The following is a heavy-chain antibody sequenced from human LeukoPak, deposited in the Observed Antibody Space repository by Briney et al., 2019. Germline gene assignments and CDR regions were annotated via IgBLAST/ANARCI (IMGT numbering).Heavy chain of an antibody. CDR3: ARGRIAKIVVVHSFHYGMDV. V-gene: IGHV4-34*01. Sequence: SETLSLTCDVFGGSFTDYFWTWIRQSPGKGLEWIGEINDYTGNTNYNPSLNSRVSISLEKSKNQFSLELRSVTAADTAVYYCARGRIAKIVVVHSFHYGMDVWGQGNTVTVSS. J-gene: IGHJ6*02. CDR2: INDYTGNT. D-gene: IGHD3-22*01. CDR1: GGSFTDYF.